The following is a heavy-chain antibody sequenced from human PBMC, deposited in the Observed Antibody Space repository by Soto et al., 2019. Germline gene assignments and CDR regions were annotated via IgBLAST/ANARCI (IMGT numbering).Heavy chain of an antibody. CDR1: GGSISSGDYY. CDR2: IYYSGNT. J-gene: IGHJ6*02. V-gene: IGHV4-30-4*01. Sequence: PSETLSLTCTVSGGSISSGDYYWNGIRQPPGKGLEWIGNIYYSGNTDCNPSLKSRVTISVDTSKNQFSLNLSSVTAADSAVYYCAGQPTAGSFYDLGSYYYYYGMDVWGQGTTVTVSS. CDR3: AGQPTAGSFYDLGSYYYYYGMDV. D-gene: IGHD3-16*01.